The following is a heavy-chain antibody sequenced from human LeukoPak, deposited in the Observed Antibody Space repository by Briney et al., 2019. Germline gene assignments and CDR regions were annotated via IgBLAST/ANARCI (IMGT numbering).Heavy chain of an antibody. J-gene: IGHJ4*02. D-gene: IGHD6-13*01. Sequence: ASVKVSRKASGYTFSTYGIAWVRKAPAQGLEWMGWISANNGDTKYAQKLQGRVTMTTDTSTTTACLDLMSVTADDTSVNYCARDGYFDYWGQGSLVIVSS. CDR3: ARDGYFDY. CDR1: GYTFSTYG. V-gene: IGHV1-18*01. CDR2: ISANNGDT.